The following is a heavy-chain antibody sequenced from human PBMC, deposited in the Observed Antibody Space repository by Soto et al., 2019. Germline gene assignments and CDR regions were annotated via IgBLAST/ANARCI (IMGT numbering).Heavy chain of an antibody. CDR2: IDPSDSYT. J-gene: IGHJ6*02. CDR1: GYSFTNYC. V-gene: IGHV5-10-1*01. D-gene: IGHD3-10*01. Sequence: PGESLKISCKGAGYSFTNYCSSWVLQMPWKGLEWMGRIDPSDSYTNYSPSFQGHVTISADKSISTAYLQWSSLKASDTAMYYCATRGVTPPSAYYGMDVWGQATTVTVSS. CDR3: ATRGVTPPSAYYGMDV.